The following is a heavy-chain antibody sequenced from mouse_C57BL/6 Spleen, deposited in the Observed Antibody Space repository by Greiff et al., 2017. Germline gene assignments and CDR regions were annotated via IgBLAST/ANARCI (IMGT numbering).Heavy chain of an antibody. Sequence: VQLQQSGAELVKPGASVKISCKASGYAFSSYWMNWVKQRPGKGLEWIGQIYPGDGDTNYNGKFKGKATLTADKSSSTAYMQLSSLTSEDSAVYFWARSYYGSSHPYWYFDVWGTGTTVTVSS. CDR1: GYAFSSYW. V-gene: IGHV1-80*01. D-gene: IGHD1-1*01. CDR3: ARSYYGSSHPYWYFDV. CDR2: IYPGDGDT. J-gene: IGHJ1*03.